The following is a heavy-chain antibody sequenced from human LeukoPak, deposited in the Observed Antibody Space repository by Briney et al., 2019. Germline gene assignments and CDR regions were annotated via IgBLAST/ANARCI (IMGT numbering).Heavy chain of an antibody. D-gene: IGHD3-10*01. Sequence: GGSLRLSCEASGFTVSSNYMSWVRQAPGKGLEWVSVIYSGGSTYYADSVKGRFTISRDNSKNTLYLQMNNLRAEDTAVYYCASGSGSYRTPYYYMDVWGKGTTVTVSS. CDR1: GFTVSSNY. V-gene: IGHV3-53*01. CDR3: ASGSGSYRTPYYYMDV. CDR2: IYSGGST. J-gene: IGHJ6*03.